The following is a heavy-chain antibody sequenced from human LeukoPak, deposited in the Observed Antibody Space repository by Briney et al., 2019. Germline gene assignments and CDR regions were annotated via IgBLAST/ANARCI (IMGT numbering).Heavy chain of an antibody. V-gene: IGHV3-23*01. J-gene: IGHJ4*02. D-gene: IGHD6-19*01. Sequence: GGSLRFSCAPSGFTFCIYAISWLPQAPEKGLEWVSPISGSGGSTYYAHSVKGRFTISRDNSKNTLYLQMNSLRAEDTAVYYCAKEVISLLWEQWLYFDYWGQGTLVTVSS. CDR3: AKEVISLLWEQWLYFDY. CDR1: GFTFCIYA. CDR2: ISGSGGST.